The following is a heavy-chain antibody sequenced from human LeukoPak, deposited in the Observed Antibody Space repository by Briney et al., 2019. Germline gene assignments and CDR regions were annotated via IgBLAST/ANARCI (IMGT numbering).Heavy chain of an antibody. V-gene: IGHV3-53*05. CDR3: ARGVQSEP. J-gene: IGHJ5*02. CDR2: IYTGGST. Sequence: PGGSLRLSCAASGFSVNSNYMSWVRQAPGKGLEWVSVIYTGGSTYYADSVKGRFTISRDNSKNMLYLQMNNLRTEDTAVYYCARGVQSEPWGQGTLVTVSS. CDR1: GFSVNSNY.